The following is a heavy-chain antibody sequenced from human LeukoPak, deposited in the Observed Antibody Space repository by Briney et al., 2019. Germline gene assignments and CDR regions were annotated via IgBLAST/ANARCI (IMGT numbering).Heavy chain of an antibody. CDR2: IRFDGTKK. J-gene: IGHJ4*02. CDR3: AAGRHYGDYAAFDY. CDR1: GFTFSSYG. Sequence: GGSLRLSCAASGFTFSSYGTHWVRQAPGKGLEWVAFIRFDGTKKYFADSVKGRFTISRDNSKKTLYLQMNSLRTEDTAVYSCAAGRHYGDYAAFDYWGQGILVTVSS. D-gene: IGHD4-17*01. V-gene: IGHV3-30*02.